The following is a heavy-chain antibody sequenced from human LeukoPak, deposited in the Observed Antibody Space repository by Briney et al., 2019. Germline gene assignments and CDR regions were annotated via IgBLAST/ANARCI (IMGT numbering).Heavy chain of an antibody. CDR2: IYYSGST. CDR3: ARGGTRYSYGPYYFDY. Sequence: SETLSLTCTVSGGSISSSSYYWGWIRQPPGKGLEWIGSIYYSGSTYYNPSLKSRVTISVDTSKNQFSLKLSSVTAADTAVYYCARGGTRYSYGPYYFDYWGQGTLVTVSS. CDR1: GGSISSSSYY. D-gene: IGHD5-18*01. V-gene: IGHV4-39*01. J-gene: IGHJ4*02.